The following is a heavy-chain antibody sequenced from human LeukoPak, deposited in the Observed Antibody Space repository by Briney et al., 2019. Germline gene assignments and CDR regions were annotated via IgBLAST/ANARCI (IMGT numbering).Heavy chain of an antibody. CDR1: GGSFSGYY. V-gene: IGHV4-34*01. CDR3: ARGGPYCSSTSCYRAYYYGMDV. D-gene: IGHD2-2*01. Sequence: SETLSLTCAVYGGSFSGYYWSWIRQPPGKGLEWIGEINHSGSTNYNPSLKSRVTISVDTSKNQFSLKLSSVTAADTAVYYCARGGPYCSSTSCYRAYYYGMDVWGQGTTVTVSS. CDR2: INHSGST. J-gene: IGHJ6*02.